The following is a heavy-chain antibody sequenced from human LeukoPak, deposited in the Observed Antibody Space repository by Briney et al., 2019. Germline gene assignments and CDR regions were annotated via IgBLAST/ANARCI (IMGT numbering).Heavy chain of an antibody. Sequence: PSETLSLTCAGASISSSYWWSWVRQPPGKGLEWMGEIYHSGSTNYNPSLKTRVTISVDKSKNLFSLRLSSVTAADTAVYYCSRGAHYDVLTGSYSGNAFDVWGQGTMVTVSS. CDR1: GASISSSYW. CDR3: SRGAHYDVLTGSYSGNAFDV. V-gene: IGHV4-4*02. J-gene: IGHJ3*01. CDR2: IYHSGST. D-gene: IGHD3-9*01.